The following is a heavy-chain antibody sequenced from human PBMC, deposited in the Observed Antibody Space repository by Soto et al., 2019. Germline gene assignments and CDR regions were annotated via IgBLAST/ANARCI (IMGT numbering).Heavy chain of an antibody. D-gene: IGHD2-15*01. CDR2: TYYRSKWYN. Sequence: PSQTLSLTCAISGDSVSSNSAAWNWIRQSPSRGLEWLGRTYYRSKWYNDYAVSVKSRITINPDTSKNQFSLQLNSVTPEDTAVYYCARGVDIVVVVAATPHYYYYMXVWGKGTTVTVSS. CDR3: ARGVDIVVVVAATPHYYYYMXV. J-gene: IGHJ6*03. V-gene: IGHV6-1*01. CDR1: GDSVSSNSAA.